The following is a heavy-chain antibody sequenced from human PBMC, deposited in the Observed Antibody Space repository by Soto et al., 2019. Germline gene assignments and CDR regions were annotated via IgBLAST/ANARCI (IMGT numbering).Heavy chain of an antibody. CDR2: ISGSGEST. D-gene: IGHD3-22*01. J-gene: IGHJ4*02. Sequence: EVQLLESGGGLVQPGGSLRLSCEASGFTFSSYAMSWVRQAPGKGLEWVSGISGSGESTYYADSVRGRFTISRDNSKNTLYVQINSLRAEDTAVYYCAKDWRISIRSGYNNFLDYWGQGTLVTVSS. CDR3: AKDWRISIRSGYNNFLDY. CDR1: GFTFSSYA. V-gene: IGHV3-23*01.